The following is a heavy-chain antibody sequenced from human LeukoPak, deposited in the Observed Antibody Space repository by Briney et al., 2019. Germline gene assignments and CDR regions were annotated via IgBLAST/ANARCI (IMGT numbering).Heavy chain of an antibody. V-gene: IGHV4-39*01. D-gene: IGHD3-10*01. CDR3: ASGLWFGESPILDY. CDR1: GGSISSSSYY. Sequence: PSETLSLTCTVSGGSISSSSYYWGWIRQPPGKGLEWIGSIYYSGSTYYNPSLKSRVTISVDTSKNQFSLKLSSVTAADTAVYYCASGLWFGESPILDYWGQGTLVTVSS. CDR2: IYYSGST. J-gene: IGHJ4*02.